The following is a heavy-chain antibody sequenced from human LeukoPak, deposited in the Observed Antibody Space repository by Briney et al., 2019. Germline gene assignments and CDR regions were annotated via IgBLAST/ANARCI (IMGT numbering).Heavy chain of an antibody. Sequence: ASVKVSCKASGYTFTSYGISWVRQAPGQGREWMGWISAYNGNTNYAQKLQGRVTMTTDTSTSTAYMELRSLRSDDTAVYYCARDSGFMVRGVIIRPSMGMDVWGKGTTVTVSS. CDR2: ISAYNGNT. J-gene: IGHJ6*04. CDR1: GYTFTSYG. V-gene: IGHV1-18*04. CDR3: ARDSGFMVRGVIIRPSMGMDV. D-gene: IGHD3-10*01.